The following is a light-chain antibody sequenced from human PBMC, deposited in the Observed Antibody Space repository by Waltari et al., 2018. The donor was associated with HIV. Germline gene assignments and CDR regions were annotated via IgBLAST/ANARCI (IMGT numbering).Light chain of an antibody. Sequence: VLTQSPGTLPLSPGERATLPCRASQSVGNNYLAWYQQKPGQAPRLLVYDAFNRTTGIPDRFSGSGSGTEFTLTISRLEPEDFAMYYCQQYRSSPGTFGQGTKVEIK. J-gene: IGKJ2*01. CDR2: DAF. CDR3: QQYRSSPGT. V-gene: IGKV3-20*01. CDR1: QSVGNNY.